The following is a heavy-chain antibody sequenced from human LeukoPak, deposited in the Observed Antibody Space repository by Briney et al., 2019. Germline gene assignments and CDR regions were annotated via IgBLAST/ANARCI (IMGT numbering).Heavy chain of an antibody. CDR1: GFTFSSYS. D-gene: IGHD3-3*01. V-gene: IGHV3-21*04. CDR3: AKGGTLTYYDFWSGYYGEGYYYYGMDV. Sequence: GGSLRLSCAASGFTFSSYSMNWVRQAPGKGLEWVSSISSSSSYIYYADSVKGRFTISRDNAKNTLYLQMNSLRAEDTAVYYCAKGGTLTYYDFWSGYYGEGYYYYGMDVWGRGTTVTVSS. CDR2: ISSSSSYI. J-gene: IGHJ6*02.